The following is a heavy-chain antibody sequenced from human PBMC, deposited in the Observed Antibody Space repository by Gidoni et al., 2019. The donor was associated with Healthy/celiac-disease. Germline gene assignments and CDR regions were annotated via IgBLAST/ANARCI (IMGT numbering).Heavy chain of an antibody. Sequence: QVQLVESGGGVVQPGRSLRLSCAASGFTFSSYAMHWVRQAPGKGLEWVAVISYDGSNKYYADSVKGRFTISRDNSKNTLYLQMNSLRAEDTAVYYCARGDRAYRAYYDFWSGYYDYYYGMDVWGQGTTVTVSS. CDR3: ARGDRAYRAYYDFWSGYYDYYYGMDV. D-gene: IGHD3-3*01. J-gene: IGHJ6*02. CDR1: GFTFSSYA. CDR2: ISYDGSNK. V-gene: IGHV3-30-3*01.